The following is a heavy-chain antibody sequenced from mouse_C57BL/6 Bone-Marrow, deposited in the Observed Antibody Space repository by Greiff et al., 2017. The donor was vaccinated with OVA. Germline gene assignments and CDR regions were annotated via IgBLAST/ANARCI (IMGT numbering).Heavy chain of an antibody. CDR3: ARGRTGPFAY. Sequence: VQLQQSGPELVKPGASVKISCKASGYSFTGYYMNWVKQSPEKSLEWIGEINPSTGGTTYNQKFKAKATLTVDKSSSTAYMQLNSLTSEDSAVSYCARGRTGPFAYWGQGTLVTVSA. V-gene: IGHV1-42*01. CDR2: INPSTGGT. J-gene: IGHJ3*01. CDR1: GYSFTGYY. D-gene: IGHD3-1*01.